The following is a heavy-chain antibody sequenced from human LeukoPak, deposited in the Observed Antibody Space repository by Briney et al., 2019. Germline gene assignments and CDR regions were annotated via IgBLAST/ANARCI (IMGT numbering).Heavy chain of an antibody. CDR2: INPNSGGT. CDR3: ARDPYGSGSYRYYYYGMDV. V-gene: IGHV1-2*02. Sequence: ASVKVSCKASGYTFTGYYMHWVRQAPGQGLEWMGWINPNSGGTNYAQKFQGRVTMTRDTSISTAYMELSRLRSDDTAVYYCARDPYGSGSYRYYYYGMDVWGQGTTVTVSS. J-gene: IGHJ6*02. CDR1: GYTFTGYY. D-gene: IGHD3-10*01.